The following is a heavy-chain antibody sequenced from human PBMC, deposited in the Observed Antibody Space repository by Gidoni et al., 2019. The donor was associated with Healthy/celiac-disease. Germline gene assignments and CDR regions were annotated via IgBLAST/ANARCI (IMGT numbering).Heavy chain of an antibody. J-gene: IGHJ2*01. CDR1: GGTFSSYA. CDR2: ISPIFGTA. V-gene: IGHV1-69*01. CDR3: ARGSRYSSSWDWYFDL. D-gene: IGHD6-13*01. Sequence: QVQLVQSGAEWQKPGSSVTVSCKASGGTFSSYAISWVRQAPGQGREWMGGISPIFGTANYAQKFQGRVTITADESTSTAYMELSSLRSEDTAVYYCARGSRYSSSWDWYFDLWGRGTLVTVSS.